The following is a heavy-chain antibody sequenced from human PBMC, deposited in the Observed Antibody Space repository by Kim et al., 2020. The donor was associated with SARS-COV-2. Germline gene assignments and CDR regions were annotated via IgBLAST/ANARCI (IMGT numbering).Heavy chain of an antibody. J-gene: IGHJ2*01. D-gene: IGHD3-22*01. Sequence: GGSLRLSCAASGFTVSSNYMSWVRQAPGKGLEWVSVIYSGGSTYYADSVKGRFTISRDNSKNTLYLQMNSLRAEDTAVYYCARDAAADYYDSSLTPNWYFDLWGRGTLVTVSS. CDR3: ARDAAADYYDSSLTPNWYFDL. V-gene: IGHV3-53*01. CDR2: IYSGGST. CDR1: GFTVSSNY.